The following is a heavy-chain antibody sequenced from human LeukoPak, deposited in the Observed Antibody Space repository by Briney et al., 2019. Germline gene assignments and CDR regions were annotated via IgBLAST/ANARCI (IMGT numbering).Heavy chain of an antibody. J-gene: IGHJ4*02. Sequence: ASVKVSCKASVYTFRSHGITRVRQAPGQGVEWMGWISAYSAKTNYAQKFQGRVTMTTDTSTRTAYMELRRLRSDDTAVYYCARVFYGDYQYFDYWGQGTLVTVSS. D-gene: IGHD4-17*01. V-gene: IGHV1-18*01. CDR2: ISAYSAKT. CDR1: VYTFRSHG. CDR3: ARVFYGDYQYFDY.